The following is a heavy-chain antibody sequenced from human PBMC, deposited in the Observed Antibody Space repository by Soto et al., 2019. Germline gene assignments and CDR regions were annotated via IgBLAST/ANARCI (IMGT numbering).Heavy chain of an antibody. CDR2: IYWDDDK. CDR3: AHRQLYNGAWNEGTFDY. Sequence: QITLKESGPTLVKPTQTLTLTCTFSGFSLTTRPVGVGWIRQPPGPALEWLALIYWDDDKRYNPSLKTRVTITKDTSKNQVVLTMTNMDPVDTATYYCAHRQLYNGAWNEGTFDYWGQGALVTVSS. J-gene: IGHJ4*02. V-gene: IGHV2-5*02. CDR1: GFSLTTRPVG. D-gene: IGHD1-1*01.